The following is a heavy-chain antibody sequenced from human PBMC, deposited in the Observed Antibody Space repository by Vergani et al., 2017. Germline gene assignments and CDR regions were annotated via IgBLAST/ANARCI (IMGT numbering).Heavy chain of an antibody. D-gene: IGHD1-1*01. CDR1: GGSISSYY. V-gene: IGHV4-59*01. CDR2: IYYSGST. J-gene: IGHJ6*02. Sequence: QVQLQESGPGLVKPSETLSLTCTVSGGSISSYYWSWIRQPPGKGLEWIGYIYYSGSTNYNPSLKSRVTISVDKSKNKFTLKLSSVTAADAAVYYCARRRQSHDDTYYYYGMDVLGQVTTVTVSS. CDR3: ARRRQSHDDTYYYYGMDV.